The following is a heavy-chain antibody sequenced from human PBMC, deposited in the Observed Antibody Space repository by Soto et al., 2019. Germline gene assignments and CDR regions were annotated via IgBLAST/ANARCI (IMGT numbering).Heavy chain of an antibody. D-gene: IGHD3-10*01. CDR1: GFTFRNNW. CDR3: VNGGWLGD. V-gene: IGHV3-74*01. CDR2: INNDGSRA. J-gene: IGHJ4*02. Sequence: EVQLVESGGGLVQPGESLRLSCVASGFTFRNNWMHWARQAPGKGLVWVAHINNDGSRAIYADSVKGRFTISRDNAKNTLLLLMDSRRVEDTAVYYCVNGGWLGDWGQGTLVTVSS.